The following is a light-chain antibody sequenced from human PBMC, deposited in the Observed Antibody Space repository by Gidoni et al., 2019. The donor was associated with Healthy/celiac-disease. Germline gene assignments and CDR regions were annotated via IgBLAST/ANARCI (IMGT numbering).Light chain of an antibody. CDR1: KSVSSSY. Sequence: DIVLTQSPGTLSLPPGESATLSCRASKSVSSSYLAWYQQKPGQAPRLLIYGASSRATGIPDRFSGSGSGTDFTLTISRLEPEDCAVYYCQQYGSSGITFGQGTRLEIK. V-gene: IGKV3-20*01. J-gene: IGKJ5*01. CDR3: QQYGSSGIT. CDR2: GAS.